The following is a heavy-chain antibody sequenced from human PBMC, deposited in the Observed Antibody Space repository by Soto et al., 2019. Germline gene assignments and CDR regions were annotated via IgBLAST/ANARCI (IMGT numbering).Heavy chain of an antibody. V-gene: IGHV3-23*01. D-gene: IGHD2-2*01. Sequence: GGSLRLSCAASGFTFSSYAMSWVRQAPGKGLEWVSAIICSGGSTYYADSVKGRFTISRDNSKNTLYLQMNSLRAEDTAVYYCAKQGRSSTSSADCWGQGALVTVSS. J-gene: IGHJ4*02. CDR2: IICSGGST. CDR3: AKQGRSSTSSADC. CDR1: GFTFSSYA.